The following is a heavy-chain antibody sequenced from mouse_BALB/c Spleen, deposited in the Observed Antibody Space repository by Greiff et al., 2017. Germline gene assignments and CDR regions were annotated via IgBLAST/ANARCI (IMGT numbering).Heavy chain of an antibody. CDR3: ARQERDYAWFAY. CDR1: EYEFPSHD. D-gene: IGHD2-4*01. V-gene: IGHV5-2*01. CDR2: INSDGGST. J-gene: IGHJ3*01. Sequence: EVNVVESGGGLVQPGESLKLSCESNEYEFPSHDMSWVRKTPEKRLELVAAINSDGGSTYYPDTMERRFIISRDNTKKTLYLQMSSLRSEDTALYYCARQERDYAWFAYWGQGTLVTVSA.